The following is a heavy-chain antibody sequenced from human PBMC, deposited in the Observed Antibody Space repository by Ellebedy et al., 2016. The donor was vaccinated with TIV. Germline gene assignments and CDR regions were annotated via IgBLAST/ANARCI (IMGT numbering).Heavy chain of an antibody. Sequence: GGSLRLXXAASGFTFSSYSMNWVRQAPGKGLEWVSYISSSSSTIYYADSVKGRFTISRDNAKNSLYLQMNSLRAEDTAVYYCARGSGGGGYYARGYYYYGMDVWGQGTTVTVSS. D-gene: IGHD3-22*01. CDR3: ARGSGGGGYYARGYYYYGMDV. CDR2: ISSSSSTI. J-gene: IGHJ6*02. CDR1: GFTFSSYS. V-gene: IGHV3-48*04.